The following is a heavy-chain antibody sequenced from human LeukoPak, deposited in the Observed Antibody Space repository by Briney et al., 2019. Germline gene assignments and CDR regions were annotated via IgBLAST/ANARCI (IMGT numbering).Heavy chain of an antibody. CDR2: ISGSGGST. V-gene: IGHV3-23*01. J-gene: IGHJ4*02. CDR3: ANGGSIDY. CDR1: GFTFSSFA. D-gene: IGHD3-10*01. Sequence: PGGSLRLSSAAYGFTFSSFAMSRDRQAPGHGLEWVSAISGSGGSTYYAVSVKGRFTISRDNSKNTLYLQMNSLRAEDTAVYFCANGGSIDYWGRGTLVTVSS.